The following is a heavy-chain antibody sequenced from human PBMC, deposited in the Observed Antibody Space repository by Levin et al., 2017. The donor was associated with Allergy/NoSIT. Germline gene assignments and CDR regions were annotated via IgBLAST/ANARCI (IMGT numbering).Heavy chain of an antibody. V-gene: IGHV4-39*07. Sequence: PGGSLRLSCTVSGGSVSNSNYFWGWVRQPPGKGLEWIGSVYYTGSTYYNPSLKSRVTISIDTSKNQFSLKLTSVTAADTAVYYCATQQLVQAHWGRGTLVTVSS. CDR3: ATQQLVQAH. CDR1: GGSVSNSNYF. J-gene: IGHJ4*02. CDR2: VYYTGST. D-gene: IGHD6-13*01.